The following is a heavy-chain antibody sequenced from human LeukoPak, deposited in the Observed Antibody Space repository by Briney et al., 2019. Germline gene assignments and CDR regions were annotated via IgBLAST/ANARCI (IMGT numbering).Heavy chain of an antibody. D-gene: IGHD1-26*01. CDR3: ARERGGQAGSYFPS. J-gene: IGHJ4*02. Sequence: AASVTVSFTTSGYPFINYDINWVRQASGQGLEWMGWMRPNSGKTGYAQKFQGRITMTRNISISTAYMELSSLRFDDTAVYFCARERGGQAGSYFPSWGQGALVTVSS. CDR2: MRPNSGKT. CDR1: GYPFINYD. V-gene: IGHV1-8*01.